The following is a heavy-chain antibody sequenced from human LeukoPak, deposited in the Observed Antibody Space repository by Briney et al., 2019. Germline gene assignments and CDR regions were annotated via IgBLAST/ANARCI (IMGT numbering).Heavy chain of an antibody. J-gene: IGHJ5*02. CDR1: GYTFTSYY. CDR3: ARALTGYYFKGNWFDP. CDR2: INPSGGST. Sequence: ASVKVSCKASGYTFTSYYMHWVRQAPGQGLEWMGIINPSGGSTSYAQKFQGRVTMTRDMSTSTVYTELSSLRSEDTAVYYCARALTGYYFKGNWFDPWGQGTLVTVSS. V-gene: IGHV1-46*01. D-gene: IGHD3-9*01.